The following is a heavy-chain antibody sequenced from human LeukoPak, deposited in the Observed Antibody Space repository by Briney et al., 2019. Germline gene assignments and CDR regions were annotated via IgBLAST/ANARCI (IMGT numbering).Heavy chain of an antibody. J-gene: IGHJ4*02. CDR3: ARDSIAAAGDFDY. D-gene: IGHD6-13*01. CDR1: GFTFSNYW. CDR2: IDSDGSGR. V-gene: IGHV3-74*01. Sequence: GSLRLSCAASGFTFSNYWMHWVRQAPGKGPVWVSRIDSDGSGRSYADSVKGRFTISRDNAKNTLFLQMNSLRAEDTAVYYCARDSIAAAGDFDYWGQGTLVTVSS.